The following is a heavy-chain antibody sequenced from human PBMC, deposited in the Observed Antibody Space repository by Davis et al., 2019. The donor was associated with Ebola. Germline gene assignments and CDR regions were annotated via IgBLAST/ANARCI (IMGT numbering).Heavy chain of an antibody. J-gene: IGHJ2*01. V-gene: IGHV3-72*01. CDR1: GFTFSDHY. D-gene: IGHD3-22*01. CDR2: TRNKANRYTT. CDR3: TREPMSGNWYSDL. Sequence: GESLKISCAASGFTFSDHYMDWVRQAPGKGLEWVGRTRNKANRYTTLYAASVKGRFTISRDDSKNSVYLQMSSLKTEDTAVYYCTREPMSGNWYSDLWGRGTLVTVSS.